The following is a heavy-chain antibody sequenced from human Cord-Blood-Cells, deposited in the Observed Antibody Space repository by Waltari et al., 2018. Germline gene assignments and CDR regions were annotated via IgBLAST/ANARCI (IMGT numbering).Heavy chain of an antibody. CDR1: GGTFSSYA. D-gene: IGHD2-2*01. CDR2: TIPNFGKA. Sequence: QVQLVQSGAEVKKPGSSVKVSCKASGGTFSSYAISWVRPAPGQGLEWMGGTIPNFGKANYAQKFQGRVTITADEYTSTAYMGLSSLRSEDTAVYYCARDSRYCSSTSCYWFDPWGQGTLVTVSS. V-gene: IGHV1-69*12. J-gene: IGHJ5*02. CDR3: ARDSRYCSSTSCYWFDP.